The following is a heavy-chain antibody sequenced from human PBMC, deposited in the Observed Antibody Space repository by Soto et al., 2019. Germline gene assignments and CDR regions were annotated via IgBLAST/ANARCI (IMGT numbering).Heavy chain of an antibody. CDR2: IYYSGST. V-gene: IGHV4-39*01. D-gene: IGHD6-13*01. J-gene: IGHJ4*02. CDR1: GGSISSSSYY. CDR3: ASFRILGYSDY. Sequence: QLQLQESGPGLVKPSETLSLTCTVSGGSISSSSYYWGWIRQPPGKGLDWIGSIYYSGSTYYNPSLKSRVTISVDTSKNQFSLKLSSVTAADTAVYYCASFRILGYSDYWGQGTLVTVSS.